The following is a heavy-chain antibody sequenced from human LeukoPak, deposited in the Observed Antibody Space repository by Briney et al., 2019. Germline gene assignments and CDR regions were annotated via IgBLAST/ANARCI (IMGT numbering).Heavy chain of an antibody. J-gene: IGHJ6*02. V-gene: IGHV4-39*01. CDR3: ARRISYYYGMDV. CDR1: GGSISGSRFY. Sequence: SETLSLTCSVSGGSISGSRFYWGWIRQPPGKGLEWIGSIYHSGSTYYNPSLKSRVTISVDTSKNQFSLKLSSVTAADTAVYYCARRISYYYGMDVWGQGTTVTVSS. CDR2: IYHSGST.